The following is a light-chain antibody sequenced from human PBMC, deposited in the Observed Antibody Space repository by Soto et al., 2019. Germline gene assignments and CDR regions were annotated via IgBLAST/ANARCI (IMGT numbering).Light chain of an antibody. CDR2: GVT. CDR1: HNDIGTYDY. J-gene: IGLJ1*01. V-gene: IGLV2-14*03. Sequence: SALTQPTSVSGYTGQSITISCNGNHNDIGTYDYVSWYQQHPGRAPRLLIHGVTTRPSGISGRFSASKSGLTASLTISGLQPEDEADYYCSSFTSNRIYVFGPGTKV. CDR3: SSFTSNRIYV.